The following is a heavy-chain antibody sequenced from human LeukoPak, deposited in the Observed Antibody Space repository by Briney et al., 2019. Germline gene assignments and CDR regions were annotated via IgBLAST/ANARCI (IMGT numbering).Heavy chain of an antibody. CDR2: ISGGGGST. CDR1: GFTFSSYA. J-gene: IGHJ4*02. D-gene: IGHD3-22*01. CDR3: AKMEVYYDSSGYYYPKYYFDY. V-gene: IGHV3-23*01. Sequence: SGGSLRLSCAASGFTFSSYAMSWVRQAPGKGLEWVSAISGGGGSTYYADSVKGRFTISRDNSKNTLYLQMNSLRAEDTAVYYCAKMEVYYDSSGYYYPKYYFDYWGQGTLVTVSS.